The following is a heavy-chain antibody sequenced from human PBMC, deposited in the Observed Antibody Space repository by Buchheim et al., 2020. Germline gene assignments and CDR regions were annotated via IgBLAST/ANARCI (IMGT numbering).Heavy chain of an antibody. J-gene: IGHJ4*02. CDR2: ISAGGGNT. CDR3: ANRRDYFDY. V-gene: IGHV3-23*01. CDR1: GLTFSTYA. Sequence: EVQLLESGGGLVQPGGSLRLSCAASGLTFSTYAMSWVRQAPGKGLECVSAISAGGGNTYYADSVKGRFTISRDNSKNTEYLQMNSLRAEDTAAYYCANRRDYFDYWGQGTL.